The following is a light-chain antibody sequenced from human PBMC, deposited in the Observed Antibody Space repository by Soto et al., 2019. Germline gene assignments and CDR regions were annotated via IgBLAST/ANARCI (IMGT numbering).Light chain of an antibody. CDR1: QSVSTS. Sequence: EIVLTQSPATLSLSPGERATLPCRASQSVSTSLAWYQQRPGQAPRLLIYDVSNRAAGVPDRFSGSGSGTDFTLTISNLAPEDFAIYYCQERSNWPRLTFGGGTTVEIK. V-gene: IGKV3-11*01. CDR2: DVS. CDR3: QERSNWPRLT. J-gene: IGKJ4*01.